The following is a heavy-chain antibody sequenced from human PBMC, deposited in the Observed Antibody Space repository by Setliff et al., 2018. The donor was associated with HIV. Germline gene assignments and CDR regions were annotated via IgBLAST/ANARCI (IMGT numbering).Heavy chain of an antibody. J-gene: IGHJ4*02. CDR1: GFSFSSYG. Sequence: PGGSLRLSCAASGFSFSSYGMHWVRQAPGKGLEWVASISYDGNNKKYPGSVKGRFTISRDNFMDTVYLQMNGLRAEDTAVYYCARVPYGDFVPYYFDYWGQGALVTVSS. V-gene: IGHV3-30*03. CDR3: ARVPYGDFVPYYFDY. CDR2: ISYDGNNK. D-gene: IGHD4-17*01.